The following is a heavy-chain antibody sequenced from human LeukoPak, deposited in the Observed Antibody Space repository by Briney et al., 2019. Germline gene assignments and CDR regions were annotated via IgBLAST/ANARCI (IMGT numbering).Heavy chain of an antibody. CDR2: FDPEDGET. Sequence: GASVKVSCKVSGYTLTELSMHWVRQAPGKGLEWVGGFDPEDGETIYAQKFQGRVNMTEDTSTDTAYMELSSLRSEDTAVYYCATAPIVGATFFDYWGQGTLVTVSS. J-gene: IGHJ4*02. CDR1: GYTLTELS. D-gene: IGHD1-26*01. CDR3: ATAPIVGATFFDY. V-gene: IGHV1-24*01.